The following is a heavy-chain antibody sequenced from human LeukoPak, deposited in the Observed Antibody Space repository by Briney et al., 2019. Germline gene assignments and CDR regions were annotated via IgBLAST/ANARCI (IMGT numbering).Heavy chain of an antibody. Sequence: SETLSLTCTVSGGSISSYYWSWIRQPPGKGLEWIGYIYYRGSTNYNPSLKSRVTISVDTSKNQFSLKLSSVTAADTAVYYCARGVISIAAAGRNWFDPWGQGTLDTVSS. CDR2: IYYRGST. V-gene: IGHV4-59*01. J-gene: IGHJ5*02. CDR3: ARGVISIAAAGRNWFDP. D-gene: IGHD6-13*01. CDR1: GGSISSYY.